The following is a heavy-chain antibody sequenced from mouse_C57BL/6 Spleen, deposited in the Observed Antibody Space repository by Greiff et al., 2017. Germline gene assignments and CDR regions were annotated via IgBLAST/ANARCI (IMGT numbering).Heavy chain of an antibody. J-gene: IGHJ2*01. CDR3: ARANCYGSSYYFDY. Sequence: QVQLQQSGPELVKPGASVKISCTASGYAFSSSWMNWVKQRPGKGLEWIGRIYPGDGDTNYNGKVKGKAPLTADKSSSTAYMQLSSLTSEDSAVYFCARANCYGSSYYFDYWGQGTTRTGSS. CDR1: GYAFSSSW. CDR2: IYPGDGDT. D-gene: IGHD1-1*01. V-gene: IGHV1-82*01.